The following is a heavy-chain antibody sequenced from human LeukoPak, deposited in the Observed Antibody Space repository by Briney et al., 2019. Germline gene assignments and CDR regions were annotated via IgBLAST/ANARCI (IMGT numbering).Heavy chain of an antibody. CDR2: IYSGGST. Sequence: GGSLRLSCAASGFTVSSNYMSWVRQAPGKGLEWVSVIYSGGSTYYADSVKGRFTISRDNSKNTLYLQMNSLRAEDTAVYYCARGGPGYCSSTSCYYYYYMDVWGKGTTVTISS. CDR3: ARGGPGYCSSTSCYYYYYMDV. V-gene: IGHV3-66*01. CDR1: GFTVSSNY. J-gene: IGHJ6*03. D-gene: IGHD2-2*01.